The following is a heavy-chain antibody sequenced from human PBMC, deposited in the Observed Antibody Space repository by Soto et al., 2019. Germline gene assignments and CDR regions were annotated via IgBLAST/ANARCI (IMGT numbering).Heavy chain of an antibody. V-gene: IGHV3-33*01. Sequence: GGSLRLSCAASGFTFSSYGMHWVRQAPGKGLEWVAVIWYDGSNKYYADSVKGRFTISRDNSKNTLYLQMNSLRAEDTAVYYCARGDDCSSTSCYPPAYYYYYMDVWGKGTTVTVSS. CDR2: IWYDGSNK. CDR3: ARGDDCSSTSCYPPAYYYYYMDV. J-gene: IGHJ6*03. CDR1: GFTFSSYG. D-gene: IGHD2-2*01.